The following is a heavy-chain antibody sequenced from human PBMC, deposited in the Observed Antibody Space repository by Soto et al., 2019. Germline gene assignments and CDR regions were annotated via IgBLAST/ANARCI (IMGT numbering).Heavy chain of an antibody. J-gene: IGHJ6*02. V-gene: IGHV4-34*01. CDR3: ANLIAAAGDYYYYGMDV. Sequence: SETLSLTCAVYGGSFSGYYWSWIRQPPGKGLEWIGEINHSGSTNYNPSLKSRVTISVDTSKNQFSLKLSSVTAADTAVYYCANLIAAAGDYYYYGMDVWGQGTTVTVSS. CDR1: GGSFSGYY. CDR2: INHSGST. D-gene: IGHD6-13*01.